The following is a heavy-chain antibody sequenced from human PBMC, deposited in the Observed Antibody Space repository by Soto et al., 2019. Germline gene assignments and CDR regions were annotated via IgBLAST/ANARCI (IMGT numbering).Heavy chain of an antibody. J-gene: IGHJ4*02. V-gene: IGHV3-7*01. CDR1: GFTFSSYW. CDR3: ASGGSEYYDFWSGYPNYYFDY. CDR2: IKQDGSEK. Sequence: PGGSLRVSCAASGFTFSSYWMSWVRQAPGKGLEWVANIKQDGSEKYYVDSVKGRFTISRDNAKNSLYLQMNSLRAEDTAVNYCASGGSEYYDFWSGYPNYYFDYWGQGTLVTVSS. D-gene: IGHD3-3*01.